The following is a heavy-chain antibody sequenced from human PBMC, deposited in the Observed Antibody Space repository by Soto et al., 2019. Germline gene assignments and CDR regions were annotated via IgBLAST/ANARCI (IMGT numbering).Heavy chain of an antibody. CDR1: GGSISSGGYS. J-gene: IGHJ4*02. CDR2: IYHSGST. D-gene: IGHD3-22*01. Sequence: SETLSLTCAVSGGSISSGGYSWSWIRQPPGKGLEWIGYIYHSGSTYYNPSLKSRVTISVDMSKNQFSLKLSSVTAADTAVFYCARLYYDSSDYYYFDYWGQGTLVTVSS. CDR3: ARLYYDSSDYYYFDY. V-gene: IGHV4-30-2*01.